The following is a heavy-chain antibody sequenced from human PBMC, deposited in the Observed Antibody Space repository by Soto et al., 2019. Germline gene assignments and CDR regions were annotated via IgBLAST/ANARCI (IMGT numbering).Heavy chain of an antibody. CDR2: ITGSGGNT. CDR1: GFTFTSYA. CDR3: AKPNLYCSSTSCYDY. J-gene: IGHJ4*02. D-gene: IGHD2-2*01. Sequence: EVQLLESGGDLVQPGGSLRLSCAASGFTFTSYALRWVRQAPGRGLEWVSAITGSGGNTYYADSVKGRFTISRDNSKNTLYLQMGSLRAEDTAVYYCAKPNLYCSSTSCYDYWGQGTLVTVSS. V-gene: IGHV3-23*01.